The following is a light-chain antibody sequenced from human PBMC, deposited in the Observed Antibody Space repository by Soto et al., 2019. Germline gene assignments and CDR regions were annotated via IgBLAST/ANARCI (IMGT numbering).Light chain of an antibody. CDR1: QSVTNY. CDR3: QQRSSWPVLT. V-gene: IGKV3-11*01. J-gene: IGKJ4*01. CDR2: DAS. Sequence: EIVLTQSPATLSLSPGDRATLSCRASQSVTNYLAWYQQRPGQAPRLLIYDASNRATGIPDRFSGSGSGTDFTLTISSLEPEDFAVYYWQQRSSWPVLTFGGGTKVDIK.